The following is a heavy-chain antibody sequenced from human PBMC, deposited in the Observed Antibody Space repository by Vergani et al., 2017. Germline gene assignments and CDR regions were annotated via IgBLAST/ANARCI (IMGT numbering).Heavy chain of an antibody. Sequence: QVQLVESGGGVVQRGGSLRLSCATSGFTLSNYDMQWIRQGPGKGLEFVAFIQFDGSNQYYADSVKGRSTISRDFSKNTLYLQMNSLRTDDTATYYCAKHFRGWGIDYWGQGTQVIVSS. J-gene: IGHJ4*02. CDR2: IQFDGSNQ. V-gene: IGHV3-30*02. CDR3: AKHFRGWGIDY. CDR1: GFTLSNYD. D-gene: IGHD3-16*01.